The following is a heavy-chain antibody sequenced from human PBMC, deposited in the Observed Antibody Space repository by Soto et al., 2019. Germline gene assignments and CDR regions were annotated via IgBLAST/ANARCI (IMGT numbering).Heavy chain of an antibody. CDR1: GFTFSRFG. CDR3: AKDITYDSSAYDS. J-gene: IGHJ4*02. CDR2: ISGGGNPT. D-gene: IGHD3-22*01. Sequence: EVQLLESGGGLVQPGGSLRLSCAASGFTFSRFGMSWVRQAPGKGLEWVSGISGGGNPTYYSDSVKGRFTISRDSAKNTLYLQMNSLRTEDTAVYYCAKDITYDSSAYDSWGQGTLVTVFS. V-gene: IGHV3-23*01.